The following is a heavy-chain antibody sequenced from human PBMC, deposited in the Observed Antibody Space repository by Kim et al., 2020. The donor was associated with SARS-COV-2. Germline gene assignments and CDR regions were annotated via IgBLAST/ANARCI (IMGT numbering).Heavy chain of an antibody. CDR1: GDSVSNNVAA. V-gene: IGHV6-1*01. Sequence: SQTLSLTCAISGDSVSNNVAAWNWIRQSPSRGFEWLGRTFYRSRWRNDYALSVKSRITINSDTSKNQLSLQLNSVTPEDTAVYYCARDLGYGGGYSSLGIWGQGTTVTVSS. CDR2: TFYRSRWRN. D-gene: IGHD5-18*01. CDR3: ARDLGYGGGYSSLGI. J-gene: IGHJ6*02.